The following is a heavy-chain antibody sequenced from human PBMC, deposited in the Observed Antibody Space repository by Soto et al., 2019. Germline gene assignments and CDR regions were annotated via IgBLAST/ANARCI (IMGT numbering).Heavy chain of an antibody. D-gene: IGHD2-15*01. Sequence: GGSLRLSCAASGFTFSSYAMSWVRQAPGKGLEWVSAISGSGDSTYYADSGKGRFTISRDNSKNTLYLQMNSLRAADSSVYYCAKDLEYCSGGSCFDAFDIWGQGTMVTVSS. CDR1: GFTFSSYA. V-gene: IGHV3-23*01. CDR3: AKDLEYCSGGSCFDAFDI. J-gene: IGHJ3*02. CDR2: ISGSGDST.